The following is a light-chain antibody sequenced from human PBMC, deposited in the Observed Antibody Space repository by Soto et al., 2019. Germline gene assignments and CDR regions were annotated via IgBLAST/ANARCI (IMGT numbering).Light chain of an antibody. Sequence: QSALTQPASVSGFLGQSITMSCTGSSSDVGTFNLVSWFQQHPGKAPKLLIFEGTKRPSGVSDRFSGYKSGNTASLTISGLQAEDEADYHCCSYAGTRTSWVFGTGTKVTVL. CDR2: EGT. V-gene: IGLV2-23*01. CDR1: SSDVGTFNL. J-gene: IGLJ1*01. CDR3: CSYAGTRTSWV.